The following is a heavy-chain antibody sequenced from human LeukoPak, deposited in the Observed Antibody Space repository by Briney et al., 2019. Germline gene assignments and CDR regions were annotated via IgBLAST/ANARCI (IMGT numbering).Heavy chain of an antibody. CDR2: IIPIFGTA. Sequence: ASVKVSCKASGGTFSSYAISWVRQAPGQGLEWMGGIIPIFGTANYAQKFQGRVTITADKSTSTAYMELSSLRSEDTAVYYCAREYYDFWSGQNNYYFDYWGQGTLVTVSS. D-gene: IGHD3-3*01. V-gene: IGHV1-69*06. CDR3: AREYYDFWSGQNNYYFDY. J-gene: IGHJ4*02. CDR1: GGTFSSYA.